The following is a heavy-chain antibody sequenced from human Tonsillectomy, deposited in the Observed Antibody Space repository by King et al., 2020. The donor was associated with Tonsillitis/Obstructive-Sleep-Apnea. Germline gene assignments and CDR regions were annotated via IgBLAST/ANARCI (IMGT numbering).Heavy chain of an antibody. D-gene: IGHD3-9*01. Sequence: VQLQESGPGLVKPSQTLSLTCTVSGGSISSGGYYWSWIRQHPGKGLEWIGYIYYSGGAYYNPSLKSRVTISIDTPKNQFSLKLSSVTAADTAVYYCARDVIVEREGYYDILTGSGYYYYLDVWGKGTTVTVSS. CDR3: ARDVIVEREGYYDILTGSGYYYYLDV. V-gene: IGHV4-31*03. J-gene: IGHJ6*03. CDR1: GGSISSGGYY. CDR2: IYYSGGA.